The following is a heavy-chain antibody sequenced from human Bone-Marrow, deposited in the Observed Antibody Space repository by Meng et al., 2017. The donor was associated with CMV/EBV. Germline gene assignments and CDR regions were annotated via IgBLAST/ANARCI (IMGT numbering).Heavy chain of an antibody. V-gene: IGHV1-69*02. CDR3: ASEEGVGY. J-gene: IGHJ4*02. CDR2: FIPMVDIA. D-gene: IGHD2-15*01. CDR1: GGTFSRNT. Sequence: SVKVSCKASGGTFSRNTFNWVRQAPGQGLEWMGRFIPMVDIAVYAQTFQGRVTITADKSTSTTYMELSSLRSEDTAVYYCASEEGVGYWGQGTLVTVSS.